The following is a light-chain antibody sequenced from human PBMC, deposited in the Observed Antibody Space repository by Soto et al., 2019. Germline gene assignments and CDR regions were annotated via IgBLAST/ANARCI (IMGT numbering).Light chain of an antibody. Sequence: QPVLTQPPSVSGAPGQRVTISCTGSTSNIGAGYDVHWYQQLPGTAPKLLIYGNSNRPSGVPDRFSGSKSGTSVSLAITGLQAEDEADYYCQSYDRSLSGSVFGGGTKVTVL. CDR3: QSYDRSLSGSV. V-gene: IGLV1-40*01. CDR1: TSNIGAGYD. CDR2: GNS. J-gene: IGLJ2*01.